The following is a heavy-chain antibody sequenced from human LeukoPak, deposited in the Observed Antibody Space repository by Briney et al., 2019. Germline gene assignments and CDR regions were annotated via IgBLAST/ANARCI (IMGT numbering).Heavy chain of an antibody. V-gene: IGHV3-11*01. CDR2: ITNSDNSM. J-gene: IGHJ3*02. CDR1: GFTFSDYY. CDR3: ARIWPSVAAFDI. D-gene: IGHD2-15*01. Sequence: GGSLRLSCAASGFTFSDYYMSWIRQAPGKGLEWVSYITNSDNSMYYADSVKGRFTISRDNAKNSLHLQMNSLRAEDTAVYYCARIWPSVAAFDIWGQGTMVTVSS.